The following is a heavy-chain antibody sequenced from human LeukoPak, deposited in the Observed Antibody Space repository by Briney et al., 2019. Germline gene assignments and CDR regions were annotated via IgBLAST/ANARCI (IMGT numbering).Heavy chain of an antibody. J-gene: IGHJ4*02. Sequence: GGSLRLSCAASGFTFSDYSFNWVRQAPGRGLEWISYIGRSTVTTYYADSVQGRFTISRDNAKNSLYLQMNSLRAEDTAAYYCARDWHYGLDYWGQGTLVTVSS. V-gene: IGHV3-48*01. CDR3: ARDWHYGLDY. CDR1: GFTFSDYS. D-gene: IGHD3-10*01. CDR2: IGRSTVTT.